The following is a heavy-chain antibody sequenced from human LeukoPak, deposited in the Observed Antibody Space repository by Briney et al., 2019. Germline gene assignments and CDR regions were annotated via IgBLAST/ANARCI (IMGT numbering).Heavy chain of an antibody. V-gene: IGHV3-33*06. J-gene: IGHJ4*02. Sequence: PGGSLRLSCAASGFTFSSYGMHWVRQAPGKGLEWVAVIWYDGSNKYYADSVKGRFTISRDNSKNTLYLQMNSLRAEDTAVYYCAKAGYSYGGFDYWGQGTLVTVSS. D-gene: IGHD5-18*01. CDR2: IWYDGSNK. CDR1: GFTFSSYG. CDR3: AKAGYSYGGFDY.